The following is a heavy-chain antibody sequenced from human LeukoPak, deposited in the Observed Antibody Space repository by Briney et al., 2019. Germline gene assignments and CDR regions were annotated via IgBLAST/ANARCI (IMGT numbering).Heavy chain of an antibody. CDR3: ARDDYGGYNYYYYMDV. CDR2: IKQDGSEK. V-gene: IGHV3-7*01. D-gene: IGHD4-23*01. Sequence: GGSLRLSCAASGFTFSSYWMSWVRQAPGKGLEWVANIKQDGSEKYYVDSVKGRFTISRDNAKNSLYLQMNSLRAEDTAVYYCARDDYGGYNYYYYMDVWGKGTTVT. CDR1: GFTFSSYW. J-gene: IGHJ6*03.